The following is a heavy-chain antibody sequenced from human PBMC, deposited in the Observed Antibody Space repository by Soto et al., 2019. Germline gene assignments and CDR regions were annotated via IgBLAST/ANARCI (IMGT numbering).Heavy chain of an antibody. CDR1: GYTFTSYG. CDR3: AKSYYDFWSGYYRGDMDV. Sequence: ASVKVSCKASGYTFTSYGISWVRQAPGQGLEWMGWISAYNGNTNYAQKLQGRATMTTDTSTSTAYMELRSLRSDDTAVYYCAKSYYDFWSGYYRGDMDVWGQGTTVTVSS. V-gene: IGHV1-18*01. CDR2: ISAYNGNT. J-gene: IGHJ6*02. D-gene: IGHD3-3*01.